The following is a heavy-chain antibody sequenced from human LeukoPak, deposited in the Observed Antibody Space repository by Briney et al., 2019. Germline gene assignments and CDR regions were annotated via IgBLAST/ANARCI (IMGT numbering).Heavy chain of an antibody. CDR2: IKHSGST. V-gene: IGHV4-34*01. D-gene: IGHD6-13*01. CDR3: ARRRSSSWYGWGHENEYYFDY. CDR1: GGSFSGYY. Sequence: SETLSLTCAVYGGSFSGYYWSWIRQPPGKGLEWIGEIKHSGSTNYNPSLKSRVTISVDTSKNQFSLKLSSVTAADTAVYYCARRRSSSWYGWGHENEYYFDYWGQGTLVTVSS. J-gene: IGHJ4*02.